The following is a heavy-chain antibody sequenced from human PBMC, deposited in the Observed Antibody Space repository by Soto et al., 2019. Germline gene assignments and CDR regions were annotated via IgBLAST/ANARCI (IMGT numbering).Heavy chain of an antibody. Sequence: GGSLRLSCAASGFTFSSYAMHWVRQSPGKGLEWVAVISYDGSNKYYADSVKGRFTISRDNSKNTLYLQMNSLRAEDTAVYYCARDSGRERVVVTAIPLGYWGQGTLVTVSS. J-gene: IGHJ4*02. CDR2: ISYDGSNK. D-gene: IGHD2-21*02. V-gene: IGHV3-30-3*01. CDR3: ARDSGRERVVVTAIPLGY. CDR1: GFTFSSYA.